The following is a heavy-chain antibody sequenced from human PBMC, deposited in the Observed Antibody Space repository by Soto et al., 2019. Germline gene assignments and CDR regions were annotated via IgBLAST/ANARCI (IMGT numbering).Heavy chain of an antibody. J-gene: IGHJ5*02. CDR2: IYYSGST. D-gene: IGHD2-15*01. V-gene: IGHV4-31*03. Sequence: SETLSLTCTVSGGSISSGGYYWSWIRQHPGKGLEWIGYIYYSGSTYYNPSLKSRVTISVDTSKNQFSLMLSSVTAADTAVYYCARVGPENWFDPWGQGTLVTVSS. CDR1: GGSISSGGYY. CDR3: ARVGPENWFDP.